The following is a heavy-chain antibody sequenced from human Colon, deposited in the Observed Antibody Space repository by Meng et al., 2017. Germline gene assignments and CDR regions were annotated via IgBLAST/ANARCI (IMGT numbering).Heavy chain of an antibody. D-gene: IGHD3-3*01. V-gene: IGHV1-3*04. CDR3: ATDFSPRGDY. Sequence: QVQLVQSGAEVTKPGASGKVSCKASGYSFTTYSMHWVRQAPGQGLEGMAWINTANGNAVYSETFQGRLTITRDASASTVNMELSSLGSEDTAVYYCATDFSPRGDYWGQGTLVTVSS. CDR2: INTANGNA. J-gene: IGHJ4*02. CDR1: GYSFTTYS.